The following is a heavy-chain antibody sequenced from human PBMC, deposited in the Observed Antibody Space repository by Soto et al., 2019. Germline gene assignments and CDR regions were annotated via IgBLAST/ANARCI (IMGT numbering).Heavy chain of an antibody. CDR2: IIPIFGTA. V-gene: IGHV1-69*01. D-gene: IGHD2-2*01. J-gene: IGHJ6*02. Sequence: QVQLVQSGAEVKKPGSSVKVSCKASGGTFSSYAISWVRQAPGQGLEWMGGIIPIFGTANYAQKFQGRVRITADESTSTAYMELSSLRSEDTAVYYCARGNHIVVVPAAIVRYYYYGMDVWGQGTTVTVSS. CDR1: GGTFSSYA. CDR3: ARGNHIVVVPAAIVRYYYYGMDV.